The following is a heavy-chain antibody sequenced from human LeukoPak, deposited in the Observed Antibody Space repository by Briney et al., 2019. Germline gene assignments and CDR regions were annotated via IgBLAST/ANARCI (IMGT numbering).Heavy chain of an antibody. CDR3: AREPNYCSSTSCYLLNWFDP. Sequence: PSETLSLTCTVSGGSISSGSYYWSWNRQPAGKGLEWIGRIYTSGSTNYNPSLKSRVTISVDTSKNQFSLKLSSVTAADTAVYYCAREPNYCSSTSCYLLNWFDPWGQGTLVTVSS. CDR2: IYTSGST. D-gene: IGHD2-2*01. V-gene: IGHV4-61*02. J-gene: IGHJ5*02. CDR1: GGSISSGSYY.